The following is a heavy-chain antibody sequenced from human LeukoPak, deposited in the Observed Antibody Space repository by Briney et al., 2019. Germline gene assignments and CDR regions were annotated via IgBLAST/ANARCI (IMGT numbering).Heavy chain of an antibody. J-gene: IGHJ4*02. CDR2: ASSGGRA. CDR1: NGSLTSTSY. CDR3: ARQGGGAFVDS. D-gene: IGHD3-16*01. Sequence: SETLSLTCFVSNGSLTSTSYWAWIPQSPGKGLEWIGTASSGGRAYYKTSPKRRATISVDTSKTRLSLRLTSVTAADTGVYYCARQGGGAFVDSWGQGTVVSVS. V-gene: IGHV4-39*01.